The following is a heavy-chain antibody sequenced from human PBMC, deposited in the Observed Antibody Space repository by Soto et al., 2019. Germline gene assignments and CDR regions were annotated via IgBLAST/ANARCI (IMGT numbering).Heavy chain of an antibody. CDR1: GGSFSGYY. J-gene: IGHJ4*02. D-gene: IGHD4-17*01. V-gene: IGHV4-34*01. Sequence: SETLSLTCAVYGGSFSGYYWSWIRQPPGKGLEWIGEINHSGSTNYNPSLKSRVTISVDTSKNQFSLKLSSVTAADTAVYYCATGLQTSYFDYWGQGTLVTVSS. CDR2: INHSGST. CDR3: ATGLQTSYFDY.